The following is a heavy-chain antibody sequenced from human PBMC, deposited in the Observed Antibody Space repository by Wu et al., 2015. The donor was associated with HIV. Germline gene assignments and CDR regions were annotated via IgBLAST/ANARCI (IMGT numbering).Heavy chain of an antibody. V-gene: IGHV1-2*02. CDR1: GYTFTSYG. CDR3: ARDAPYYYEASGYPDY. J-gene: IGHJ4*02. CDR2: FNPNSGGT. Sequence: QVHLEQSGVEVKKPGASVKVSCKASGYTFTSYGINWVRQAPGQGLEWMGWFNPNSGGTNFAQNFQGRVSMTRDTSMSTAYLELRGLRPDDTAVYFCARDAPYYYEASGYPDYWGQGTLVTVSS. D-gene: IGHD3-22*01.